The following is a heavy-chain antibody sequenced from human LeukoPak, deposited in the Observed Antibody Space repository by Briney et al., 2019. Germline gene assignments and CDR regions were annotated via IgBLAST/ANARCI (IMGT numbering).Heavy chain of an antibody. CDR1: GFTFSTYG. CDR3: ARVSGSSTGALDI. V-gene: IGHV3-33*01. Sequence: PGGSLRLSCAASGFTFSTYGMHWVRQAPGKGLEWVAVIWYDGNNQDYADSVKGRFTISRDNSKNTLYLQMNSLRAEDTALYYCARVSGSSTGALDIWGQGTMVIVFS. J-gene: IGHJ3*02. D-gene: IGHD1-26*01. CDR2: IWYDGNNQ.